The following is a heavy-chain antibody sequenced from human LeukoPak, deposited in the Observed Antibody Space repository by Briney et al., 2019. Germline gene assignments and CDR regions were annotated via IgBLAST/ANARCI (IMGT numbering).Heavy chain of an antibody. Sequence: SETLSLTCTVSGGSISSGSYYWSWIRQPAGKGLEWIGRIYTSGSTNYNPSLKSRVTMSVDTSKNQFSLKLSSVTAADTAVYYCARDSLWFGEPDYWGQGTLVTVSS. CDR1: GGSISSGSYY. CDR2: IYTSGST. V-gene: IGHV4-61*02. CDR3: ARDSLWFGEPDY. D-gene: IGHD3-10*01. J-gene: IGHJ4*02.